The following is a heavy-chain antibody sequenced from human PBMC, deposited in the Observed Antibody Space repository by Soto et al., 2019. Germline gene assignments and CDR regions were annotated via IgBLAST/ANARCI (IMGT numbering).Heavy chain of an antibody. J-gene: IGHJ4*02. CDR1: GYTLTNYA. CDR2: INTYNGNS. D-gene: IGHD2-15*01. CDR3: ARDCTGGSCFCIY. V-gene: IGHV1-18*01. Sequence: ASVKVSCKASGYTLTNYAISWVRQAPGQGPGWMGWINTYNGNSNYAQKFQGRVTMTTDTSTNTAYMELRSLTSDDTAVYYCARDCTGGSCFCIYWGQGTLVTVSS.